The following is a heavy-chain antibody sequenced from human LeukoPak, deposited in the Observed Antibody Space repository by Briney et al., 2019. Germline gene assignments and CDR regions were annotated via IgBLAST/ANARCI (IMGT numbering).Heavy chain of an antibody. CDR1: GFGFSNYW. CDR3: ARGRGYSNFDY. J-gene: IGHJ4*02. CDR2: MNEDGSEK. Sequence: PGGSLRLSCAASGFGFSNYWMSWVRQAPGKGLEWVANMNEDGSEKNYVDSVKGRFTISRDNAQDSLYPQMNSLRAEDTAVYYCARGRGYSNFDYWGQGTLLTVSS. V-gene: IGHV3-7*01. D-gene: IGHD4-11*01.